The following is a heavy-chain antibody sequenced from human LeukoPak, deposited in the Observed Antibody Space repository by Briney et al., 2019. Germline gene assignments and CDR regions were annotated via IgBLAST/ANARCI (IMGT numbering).Heavy chain of an antibody. D-gene: IGHD6-6*01. CDR2: MNPNSGNT. J-gene: IGHJ4*02. CDR1: GYTFTSYD. V-gene: IGHV1-8*01. CDR3: ATNPPTRIAARHYSY. Sequence: ASVKVSCKASGYTFTSYDINWVRQAPGQGLEWMAWMNPNSGNTGYVQKFRGRLTMTRDTSIGTAYMELSSLGSEDTAVYYCATNPPTRIAARHYSYWGQGTLVTVSS.